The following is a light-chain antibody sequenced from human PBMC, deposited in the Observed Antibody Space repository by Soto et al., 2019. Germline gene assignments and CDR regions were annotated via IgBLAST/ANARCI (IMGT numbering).Light chain of an antibody. V-gene: IGKV1-17*01. CDR1: QAIRND. CDR2: AAS. J-gene: IGKJ1*01. Sequence: DIQMAQSPTYLSASVGDRITITCRASQAIRNDLAWFQQTPGKAPKRLIYAASSLHSGVPSRFSGSGSGTDFTLTISRLEPEDFAVYYCQQYGSSGTFGQGTKVDIK. CDR3: QQYGSSGT.